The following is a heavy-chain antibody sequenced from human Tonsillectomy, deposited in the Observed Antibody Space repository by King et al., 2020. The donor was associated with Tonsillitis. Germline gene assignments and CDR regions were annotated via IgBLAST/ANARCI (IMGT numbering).Heavy chain of an antibody. Sequence: VTLKESGPALVKPTQTLTLTCTFSGFSLSTSGMCVSWIRQPPGKALEWLALIDWDDDKNYNTSLKTRLTISKDTSKNQVVLKMTNMDPVDTATYYCARMIGVSPNFYYGMDVWGQGTTVTVSS. J-gene: IGHJ6*02. CDR2: IDWDDDK. CDR3: ARMIGVSPNFYYGMDV. V-gene: IGHV2-70*01. D-gene: IGHD3-10*01. CDR1: GFSLSTSGMC.